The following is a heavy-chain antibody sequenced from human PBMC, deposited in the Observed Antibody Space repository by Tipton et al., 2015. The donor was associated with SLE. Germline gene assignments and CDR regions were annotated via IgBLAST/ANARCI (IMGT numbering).Heavy chain of an antibody. CDR2: IYYSGTT. CDR3: ARHVALYSGYDY. D-gene: IGHD5-12*01. CDR1: GGSVSSGSYY. V-gene: IGHV4-61*01. Sequence: TLSLTCTVSGGSVSSGSYYWAWIRQPPGKGPEWIGTIYYSGTTNYNPSLESRVTITVDTSKNQFSLKPSSVTAADTAVYYCARHVALYSGYDYWGQGTLVTVSS. J-gene: IGHJ4*02.